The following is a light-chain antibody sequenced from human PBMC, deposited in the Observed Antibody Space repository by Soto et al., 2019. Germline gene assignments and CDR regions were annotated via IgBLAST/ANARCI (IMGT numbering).Light chain of an antibody. J-gene: IGLJ2*01. V-gene: IGLV2-14*03. CDR1: RSDIGDYDY. CDR2: DVN. Sequence: QSALTQPASVSGSPGQSITLSCTGTRSDIGDYDYVSWYQRHPGKVPKLIIYDVNNRPSGVSDRLSGSKSGNTASLTISGLQAEDEADYYCTSYSSGSTHVVFGGGTKLTVL. CDR3: TSYSSGSTHVV.